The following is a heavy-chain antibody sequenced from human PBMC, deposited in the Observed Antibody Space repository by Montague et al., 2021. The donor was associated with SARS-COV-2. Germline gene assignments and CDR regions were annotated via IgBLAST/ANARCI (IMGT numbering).Heavy chain of an antibody. CDR3: ARGRSYCSSTSSRGSYYYGMDV. Sequence: SLRLSCAASGFTFSSYSMNWVRQAPGKGLEWVSSISSSSSYIYYADSVKGRFTISRDNAKNSLYLQMNSLRAEDTAVYYCARGRSYCSSTSSRGSYYYGMDVWGQGTTVTVSS. J-gene: IGHJ6*02. CDR2: ISSSSSYI. D-gene: IGHD2-2*01. CDR1: GFTFSSYS. V-gene: IGHV3-21*01.